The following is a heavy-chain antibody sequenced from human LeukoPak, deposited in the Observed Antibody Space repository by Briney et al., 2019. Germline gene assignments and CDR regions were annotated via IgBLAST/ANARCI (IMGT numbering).Heavy chain of an antibody. Sequence: VGSLRLSCAGSGFTFSSYSLSGVRQAPGKGVEGVSYISSSSSPKYYAGSVNGGFTISRDNAKTSLYLQMNSLRAEDTAIYYCARITGTIDCSSATCPADYWGQGTLVTVSS. V-gene: IGHV3-48*01. J-gene: IGHJ4*02. CDR1: GFTFSSYS. CDR3: ARITGTIDCSSATCPADY. CDR2: ISSSSSPK. D-gene: IGHD2-2*01.